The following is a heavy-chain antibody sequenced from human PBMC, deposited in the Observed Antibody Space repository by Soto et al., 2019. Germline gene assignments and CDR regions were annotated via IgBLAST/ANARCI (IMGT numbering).Heavy chain of an antibody. Sequence: GGSLRLSCAASGFTFSSYIMNWVRQAPGKELEWVSSISRSSSYIYYADSVKGRLTISRYNAKNSLYLQMNSLRSEDTAVYYCARDIRHGDYDPFDYWGQGTLVTVSS. D-gene: IGHD4-17*01. CDR3: ARDIRHGDYDPFDY. J-gene: IGHJ4*02. CDR2: ISRSSSYI. V-gene: IGHV3-21*01. CDR1: GFTFSSYI.